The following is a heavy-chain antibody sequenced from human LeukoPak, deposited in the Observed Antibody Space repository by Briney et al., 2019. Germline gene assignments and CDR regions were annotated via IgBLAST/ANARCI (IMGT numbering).Heavy chain of an antibody. CDR3: AKDVVPDSGWDLDY. J-gene: IGHJ4*02. CDR1: GFTFSTYS. D-gene: IGHD6-19*01. CDR2: IYPSGDST. Sequence: PGGYLRLSCAASGFTFSTYSMTWVRQGPGKGLEWVSSIYPSGDSTFYADSVKGRFTISRDNSKNTLYLQMSSLRTEDTAIYYCAKDVVPDSGWDLDYWGQGTLVTVSS. V-gene: IGHV3-23*01.